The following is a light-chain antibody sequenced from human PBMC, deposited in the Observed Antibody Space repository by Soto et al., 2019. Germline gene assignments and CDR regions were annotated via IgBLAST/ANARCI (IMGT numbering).Light chain of an antibody. CDR2: DAS. Sequence: EIVLTQSPATLSLSPGERATLSCRDSQSVSSYLAWYQQKPGQAPRLLIYDASNRATGIPARFSGSGSGTDFTLTISSLEPEDFAVYYCQQRSNWPPRTFGQGTKVEIK. CDR3: QQRSNWPPRT. J-gene: IGKJ1*01. CDR1: QSVSSY. V-gene: IGKV3-11*01.